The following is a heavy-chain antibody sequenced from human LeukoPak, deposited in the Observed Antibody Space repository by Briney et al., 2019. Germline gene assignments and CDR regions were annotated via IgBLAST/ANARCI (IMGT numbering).Heavy chain of an antibody. V-gene: IGHV3-74*01. CDR1: GFIFGNCR. CDR2: INSDGSGT. J-gene: IGHJ5*02. D-gene: IGHD1-1*01. CDR3: ARDMNGLT. Sequence: PGGSLRLSCETSGFIFGNCRMHWVRQAPGKGLVWVSRINSDGSGTDYAESVKGRFTISRDNAKNTLYLHMSSLRVEDTAVYYCARDMNGLTWGQGTLVTVSS.